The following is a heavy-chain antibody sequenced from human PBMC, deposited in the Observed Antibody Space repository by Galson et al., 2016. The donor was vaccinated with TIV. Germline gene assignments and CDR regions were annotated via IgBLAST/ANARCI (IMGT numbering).Heavy chain of an antibody. D-gene: IGHD3-22*01. CDR1: GLSININY. CDR3: ARAVTMRVADYYYGMDV. V-gene: IGHV3-53*01. Sequence: SLRLSCAASGLSININYMTWVRQAPGKGLEWVSLISDGGKTYYADSVKGRFTISRDSSKNILYLHMTSLRGEDTAVYYCARAVTMRVADYYYGMDVWGQGTAVTVSS. J-gene: IGHJ6*02. CDR2: ISDGGKT.